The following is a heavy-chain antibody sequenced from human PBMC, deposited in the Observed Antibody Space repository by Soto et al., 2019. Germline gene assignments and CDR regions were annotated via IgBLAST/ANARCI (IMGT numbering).Heavy chain of an antibody. CDR2: IIPILGIA. D-gene: IGHD3-16*01. CDR1: GGTFSSYT. J-gene: IGHJ4*02. Sequence: QVKLVQSGAEVKKPGSSVKVSCKASGGTFSSYTISWVRQAPGQGLEWMGRIIPILGIANYAQKFQGRVTITADKSTSTAYMELSSLRSEDTAVYYCARAAGGGNFDYWGQGTLVTVSS. V-gene: IGHV1-69*02. CDR3: ARAAGGGNFDY.